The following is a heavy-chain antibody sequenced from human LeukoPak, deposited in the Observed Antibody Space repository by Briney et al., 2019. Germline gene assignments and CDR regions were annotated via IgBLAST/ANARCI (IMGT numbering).Heavy chain of an antibody. Sequence: ASVKVSCKASGGTFSSYAISWVRQAPGQGLEWMGGIIPILGTANYAQKFQGRVTITADESTSTAYMELSSLRSEDTAVYYCARGRKDYDSSGYILPYWGQGTLVTVSS. CDR2: IIPILGTA. CDR3: ARGRKDYDSSGYILPY. D-gene: IGHD3-22*01. CDR1: GGTFSSYA. J-gene: IGHJ4*02. V-gene: IGHV1-69*13.